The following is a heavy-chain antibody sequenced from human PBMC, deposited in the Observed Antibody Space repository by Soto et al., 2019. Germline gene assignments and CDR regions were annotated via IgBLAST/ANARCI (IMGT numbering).Heavy chain of an antibody. Sequence: QVQLVQSGAEVKKPGSSVKVSCKASGGTFSSYAISWVRQAPGQGLEWMGGIIPIFRTPDYAQKFQGRVTITADESTSTAYMELSSLRSEDTAVYYCARDKDRPRLGGNYYYFMDVWGQGTTVTVSS. D-gene: IGHD5-12*01. J-gene: IGHJ6*02. CDR1: GGTFSSYA. CDR3: ARDKDRPRLGGNYYYFMDV. CDR2: IIPIFRTP. V-gene: IGHV1-69*12.